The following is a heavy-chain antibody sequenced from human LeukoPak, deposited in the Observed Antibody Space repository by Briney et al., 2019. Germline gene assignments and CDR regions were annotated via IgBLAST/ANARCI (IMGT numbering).Heavy chain of an antibody. CDR3: TRLIAVAGFRYFDY. V-gene: IGHV3-53*01. CDR2: IFSGGST. D-gene: IGHD6-19*01. J-gene: IGHJ4*02. Sequence: GGSLRLSCAASGFIVSTNYMSWVRQAPGKGLEWVSVIFSGGSTYYADSVKGRFTISRDKSNNTLYLQMNSLRAEDTAVYYCTRLIAVAGFRYFDYWGQGTLVTVSS. CDR1: GFIVSTNY.